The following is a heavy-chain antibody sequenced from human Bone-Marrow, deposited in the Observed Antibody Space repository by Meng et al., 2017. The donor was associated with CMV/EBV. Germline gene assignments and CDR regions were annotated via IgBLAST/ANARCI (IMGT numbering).Heavy chain of an antibody. D-gene: IGHD6-19*01. V-gene: IGHV3-21*01. CDR3: ARAYSSGWNY. CDR1: GFTFSSYS. CDR2: ISSSSSYI. J-gene: IGHJ4*02. Sequence: GESLKISCAASGFTFSSYSMNWVRQAPGKGLEWVSSISSSSSYIYYADSVKGRFTISRDNAKNSLYLQMNSLRAEDTAVYYCARAYSSGWNYWGQGTLVTVSS.